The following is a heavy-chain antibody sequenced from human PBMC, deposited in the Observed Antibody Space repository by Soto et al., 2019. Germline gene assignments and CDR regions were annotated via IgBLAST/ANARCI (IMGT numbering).Heavy chain of an antibody. CDR2: IKSKTDGGTT. V-gene: IGHV3-15*01. J-gene: IGHJ6*03. Sequence: GGSLRLSCAASGFTFSNAWMSWVRQAPGKGLEWVGRIKSKTDGGTTDYAAPVKGRLTISRDDSKNTLYLQMNSLKTEDTAVYYCTTGSVNYDFWSGYSPEHYYYYYMDVWGKGTTVTVSS. CDR3: TTGSVNYDFWSGYSPEHYYYYYMDV. D-gene: IGHD3-3*01. CDR1: GFTFSNAW.